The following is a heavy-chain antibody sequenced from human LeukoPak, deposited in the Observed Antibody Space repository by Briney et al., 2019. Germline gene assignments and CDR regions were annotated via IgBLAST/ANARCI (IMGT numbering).Heavy chain of an antibody. D-gene: IGHD1-26*01. CDR2: IRYDGSNK. J-gene: IGHJ3*02. CDR1: GFTFSSYG. V-gene: IGHV3-30*02. CDR3: ARVFKLRRGSYSAFDI. Sequence: GGSLRLSCAASGFTFSSYGMHWVRQAPGKGLEWVAFIRYDGSNKYYADSVKGRFTISRDNSKNTLYLQMNSLRAEDTAVYYCARVFKLRRGSYSAFDIWGQGTMVTVSS.